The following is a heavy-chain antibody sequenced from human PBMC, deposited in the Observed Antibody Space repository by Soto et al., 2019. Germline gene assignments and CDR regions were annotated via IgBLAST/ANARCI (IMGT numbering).Heavy chain of an antibody. V-gene: IGHV1-3*01. D-gene: IGHD3-3*01. Sequence: QVQLVQSGAEVKKPGASVKVSCKASGYTFTTYAIHWVRQAPGQRLEWMGWINAGNGNAKYSQKFQDRVTITRDTSASTDYMELSSLRSEDTAVYYCTRGNYDFWSSYPDYWGQGTLVTVSS. CDR1: GYTFTTYA. CDR3: TRGNYDFWSSYPDY. J-gene: IGHJ4*02. CDR2: INAGNGNA.